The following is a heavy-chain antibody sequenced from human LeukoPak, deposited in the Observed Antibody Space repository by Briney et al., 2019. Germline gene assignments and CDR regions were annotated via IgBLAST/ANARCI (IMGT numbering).Heavy chain of an antibody. Sequence: ASVKVSCKAFGYTFTSNYMHWVRQAPGQGPEWMGVISPSGGSTTYAQKFQGRVTLTRDMSTSTDYLELSSLRSEDTAVYYCANGPGGKTDYWGQGTLVTVSS. CDR1: GYTFTSNY. CDR2: ISPSGGST. J-gene: IGHJ4*02. V-gene: IGHV1-46*01. CDR3: ANGPGGKTDY. D-gene: IGHD1-14*01.